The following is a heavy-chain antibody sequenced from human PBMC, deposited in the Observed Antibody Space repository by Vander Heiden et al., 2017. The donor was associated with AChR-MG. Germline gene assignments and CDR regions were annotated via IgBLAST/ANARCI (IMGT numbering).Heavy chain of an antibody. J-gene: IGHJ5*01. CDR3: AKDRPTYVAAGGCYAEVLDS. Sequence: NLVASGGGVVQPAGSLRLSCVASGVTASGLELRYFGMRWVRQAPGKGLEWVAHISYDGGNICYSDAVRGRFTISRDNSKNSLFLQMRDLRPDDTAIYYCAKDRPTYVAAGGCYAEVLDSWGQGTLVTVSS. V-gene: IGHV3-30*18. CDR2: ISYDGGNI. D-gene: IGHD2-2*01. CDR1: GVTASGLELRYFG.